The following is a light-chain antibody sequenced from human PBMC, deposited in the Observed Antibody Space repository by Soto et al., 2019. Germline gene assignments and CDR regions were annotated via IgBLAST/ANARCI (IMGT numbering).Light chain of an antibody. J-gene: IGLJ1*01. V-gene: IGLV1-44*01. CDR3: AAFDDTLNVYV. CDR1: SSNIGSNT. Sequence: QSVLTQPPSASGTPGQSVTISCSGSSSNIGSNTVNWYQQLPGTAPKLLMFSNNQRPSGVPDRFSGSKSGTSASLAIRELQSEDEADYYCAAFDDTLNVYVFATGTKVTVL. CDR2: SNN.